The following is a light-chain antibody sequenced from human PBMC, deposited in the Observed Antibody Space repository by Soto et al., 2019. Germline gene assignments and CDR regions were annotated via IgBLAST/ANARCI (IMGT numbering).Light chain of an antibody. V-gene: IGKV3-15*01. CDR1: QSVADN. J-gene: IGKJ5*01. Sequence: EIVLAQSPGTLSLSPGERATLSCRASQSVADNLAWFQQKPGQGPRLLIYGASTRATGIPARFSGSGSETDFTLTVSSLRSEDSAVYYCQQYNYWPITFGQGTRLEIK. CDR2: GAS. CDR3: QQYNYWPIT.